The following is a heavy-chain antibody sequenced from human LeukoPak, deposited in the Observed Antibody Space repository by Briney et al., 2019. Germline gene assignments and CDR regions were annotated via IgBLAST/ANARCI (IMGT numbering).Heavy chain of an antibody. CDR2: IRGDSGKT. D-gene: IGHD1-1*01. CDR1: GYTFTSYA. CDR3: ARDGTGTTGRLGWFDP. V-gene: IGHV1-3*01. J-gene: IGHJ5*02. Sequence: ASVKVSCKPSGYTFTSYAMHWVRQAPGQSLELMGWIRGDSGKTEYSQKLQGRVTITRDSSATTVYMELSSLKSEDTAVYYCARDGTGTTGRLGWFDPWGQGTLVIVSS.